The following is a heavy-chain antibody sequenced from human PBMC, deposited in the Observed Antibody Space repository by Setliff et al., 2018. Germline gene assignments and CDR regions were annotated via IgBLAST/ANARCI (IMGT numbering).Heavy chain of an antibody. J-gene: IGHJ4*02. D-gene: IGHD4-17*01. CDR2: IYPGDSDT. V-gene: IGHV5-51*01. CDR3: ARSTVTQDFDY. CDR1: GYRFSTYW. Sequence: GESLKISCKGSGYRFSTYWIGWVRQMPGKGLEWMGIIYPGDSDTRYSPSFQGQVTISVDKSISTVYLHWSSLKASDTAMYYCARSTVTQDFDYWGQGTLVTVSS.